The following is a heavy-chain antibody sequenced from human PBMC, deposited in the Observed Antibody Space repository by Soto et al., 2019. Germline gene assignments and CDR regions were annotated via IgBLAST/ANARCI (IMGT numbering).Heavy chain of an antibody. CDR3: EKDMGPYFEVVINRVYYYYGMDV. V-gene: IGHV3-43*01. D-gene: IGHD3-3*01. CDR1: GFTFDDYT. Sequence: GGSLRLSCAASGFTFDDYTMHWVRQAPGKGLEWVSLISWDGGSTYYADSVKGRFTISRDNSKNSLYLQMNSLRTEDTALYYCEKDMGPYFEVVINRVYYYYGMDVWGHGTTVTVSS. CDR2: ISWDGGST. J-gene: IGHJ6*02.